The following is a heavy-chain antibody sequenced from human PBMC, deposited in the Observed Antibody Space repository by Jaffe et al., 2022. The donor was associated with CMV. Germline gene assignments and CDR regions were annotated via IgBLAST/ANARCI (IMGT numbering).Heavy chain of an antibody. CDR1: GGSISSSSYY. V-gene: IGHV4-39*01. D-gene: IGHD3-3*01. CDR2: IYYSGST. J-gene: IGHJ4*02. Sequence: QLQLQESGPGLVKPSETLSLTCTVSGGSISSSSYYWGWIRQPPGKGLEWIGSIYYSGSTYYNPSLKSRVTISVDTSKNQFSLKLSSVTAADTAVYYCARHTGPHYYDFWSGYHPDYWGQGTLVTVSS. CDR3: ARHTGPHYYDFWSGYHPDY.